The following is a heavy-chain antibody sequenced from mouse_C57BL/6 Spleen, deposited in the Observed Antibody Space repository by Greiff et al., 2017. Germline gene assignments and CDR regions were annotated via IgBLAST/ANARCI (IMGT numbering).Heavy chain of an antibody. CDR1: GYTFTDHT. CDR2: IYPRDGST. J-gene: IGHJ1*03. D-gene: IGHD1-1*01. V-gene: IGHV1-78*01. CDR3: ARPYYYGTGYFDV. Sequence: VQLQQSDAELVKPGASVKISCNVSGYTFTDHTIHWMKQRPEQGLEWIGYIYPRDGSTKYNEKFKGKATLTADKSSSTAYMQLNSLTSEDSAVYFCARPYYYGTGYFDVWGTGTTVTVSS.